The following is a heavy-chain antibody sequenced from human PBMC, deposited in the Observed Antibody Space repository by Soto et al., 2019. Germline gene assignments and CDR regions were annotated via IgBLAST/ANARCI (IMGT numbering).Heavy chain of an antibody. V-gene: IGHV3-64*01. CDR1: GFTFSSYA. J-gene: IGHJ4*02. CDR2: ISGNGGST. CDR3: ARRGYGLYLDY. D-gene: IGHD3-10*01. Sequence: EVQLVESGGGLVQPGGSLRLSCAASGFTFSSYAMHWVRQAPGKGLEYVSVISGNGGSTYYANSVKGRFTISRDNSKNTLYLQMGSLGAGDMAVYYCARRGYGLYLDYWGQGTLVTVSS.